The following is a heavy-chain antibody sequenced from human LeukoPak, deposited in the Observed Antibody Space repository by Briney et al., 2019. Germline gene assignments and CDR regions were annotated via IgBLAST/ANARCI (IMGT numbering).Heavy chain of an antibody. CDR2: ISGGST. CDR3: ARGVAVAGSWYWFDP. J-gene: IGHJ5*02. V-gene: IGHV3-23*01. D-gene: IGHD6-13*01. CDR1: GFTFTSYA. Sequence: GGSLRLSCAGSGFTFTSYAMNWDRQAPGKGLEWVSAISGGSTFYADSVKGRFTISRDDAKNTLYLQMNSLRADDTAVYYCARGVAVAGSWYWFDPWGQGTLVTVSS.